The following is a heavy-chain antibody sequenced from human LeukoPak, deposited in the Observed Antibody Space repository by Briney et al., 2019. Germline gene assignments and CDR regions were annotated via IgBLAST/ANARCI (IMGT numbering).Heavy chain of an antibody. J-gene: IGHJ4*02. CDR1: ENTFTNYY. Sequence: ASVKVSCKASENTFTNYYMHWVRQAPGQGLEWLGLINPNGGRTAYAQNFQGRVTMTRDTSTTTLYLELSSLRSEDTAVYYCARDGPVVTIFGVVTYYFDYWGQGTLVTVSS. CDR3: ARDGPVVTIFGVVTYYFDY. V-gene: IGHV1-46*01. CDR2: INPNGGRT. D-gene: IGHD3-3*01.